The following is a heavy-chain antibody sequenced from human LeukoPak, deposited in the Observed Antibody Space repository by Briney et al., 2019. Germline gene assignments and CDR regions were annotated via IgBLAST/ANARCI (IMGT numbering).Heavy chain of an antibody. CDR1: GYTFTNYY. J-gene: IGHJ3*02. V-gene: IGHV1-69*13. CDR3: ARDYNGDDAFDI. Sequence: ASVKVSCKTSGYTFTNYYIHWVRQAPGQGLEWMGGIIPIFGTANYAQKFQGRVTITADESTSTAYMELSSLRSEDTAVYYCARDYNGDDAFDIWGQGTMVTVSS. CDR2: IIPIFGTA. D-gene: IGHD4-17*01.